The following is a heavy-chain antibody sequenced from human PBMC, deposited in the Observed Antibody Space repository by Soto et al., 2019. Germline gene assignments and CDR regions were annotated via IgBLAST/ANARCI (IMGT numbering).Heavy chain of an antibody. Sequence: SVKVSCKASGGTFSSYAISWVRQAPGQGLEWMGGIIPIFGTANYAQKFQGRATITADESTSTAYMELSSLRSEDTAVYYCARAVVVPAAKGASGWFDPWGQGTLVTVSS. CDR2: IIPIFGTA. V-gene: IGHV1-69*13. CDR1: GGTFSSYA. J-gene: IGHJ5*02. CDR3: ARAVVVPAAKGASGWFDP. D-gene: IGHD2-2*01.